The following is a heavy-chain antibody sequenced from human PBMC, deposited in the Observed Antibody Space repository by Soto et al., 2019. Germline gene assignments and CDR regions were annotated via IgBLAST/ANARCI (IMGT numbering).Heavy chain of an antibody. V-gene: IGHV4-59*11. CDR1: GSSISSQY. CDR3: ARMGYGVCDSSVYFKY. D-gene: IGHD3-22*01. CDR2: IYYTGTT. Sequence: SETLSLTFTVSGSSISSQYWSWIRQPPGKGMEWIGYIYYTGTTKYNPSLKSRVTISIDTSKNQFSLKLSPVTAADTALYYCARMGYGVCDSSVYFKYWGHGTLVTVSS. J-gene: IGHJ4*01.